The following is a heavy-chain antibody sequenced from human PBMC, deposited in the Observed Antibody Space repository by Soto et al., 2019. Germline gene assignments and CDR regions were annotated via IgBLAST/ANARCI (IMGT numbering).Heavy chain of an antibody. V-gene: IGHV3-74*01. CDR3: AKLALVVVVAAAQTFDY. D-gene: IGHD2-15*01. CDR1: GFTFSNYW. CDR2: INTDGSRT. Sequence: GGSLRLSCAASGFTFSNYWMHWVRQAPGKGLMWVSRINTDGSRTTYADSVKGRFAISRDNAKNTVYLQMNSLRAEDTAVYYCAKLALVVVVAAAQTFDYWGQGTLVTVSS. J-gene: IGHJ4*02.